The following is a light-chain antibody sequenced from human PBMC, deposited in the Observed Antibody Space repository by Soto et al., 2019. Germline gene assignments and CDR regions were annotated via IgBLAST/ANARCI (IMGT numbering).Light chain of an antibody. CDR2: VAS. J-gene: IGKJ4*01. V-gene: IGKV1-39*01. CDR1: QSISSY. CDR3: QQSYSTPLT. Sequence: DIQMTHSPSSLSASVGDRVTITFRASQSISSYLNWYQQKPGKAPKFLIYVASSLQSGVPSRFSGSGSGTDFTLTISSLQPEDFATYYCQQSYSTPLTFGGGTKVDIK.